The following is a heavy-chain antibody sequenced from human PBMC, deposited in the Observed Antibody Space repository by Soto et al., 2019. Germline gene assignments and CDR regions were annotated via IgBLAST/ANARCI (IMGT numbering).Heavy chain of an antibody. J-gene: IGHJ6*03. V-gene: IGHV4-39*01. D-gene: IGHD2-15*01. CDR3: AAVRSVYYYYMDV. Sequence: SETLSLTCTVSGGSISSSSYYLGWIRPPPGKGLEWIGSIYYSGSTYYNPSLKSRVTISVDTSKNQFSLKLSSVTAADTAVYYCAAVRSVYYYYMDVWGKGTTVTVSS. CDR1: GGSISSSSYY. CDR2: IYYSGST.